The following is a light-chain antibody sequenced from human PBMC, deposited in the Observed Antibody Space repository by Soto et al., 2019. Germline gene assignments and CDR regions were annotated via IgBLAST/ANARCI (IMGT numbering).Light chain of an antibody. Sequence: QSALTQPASVSGSPGQSITISCTGTSSDVGAYDYVSWYQQHPGKAPKVIINDVSNRPSGVSNRFSSSKSSNTASLTISGLQAEDEADYYCSSYTSSGSWVFGGGTKVTVL. J-gene: IGLJ3*02. V-gene: IGLV2-14*01. CDR1: SSDVGAYDY. CDR2: DVS. CDR3: SSYTSSGSWV.